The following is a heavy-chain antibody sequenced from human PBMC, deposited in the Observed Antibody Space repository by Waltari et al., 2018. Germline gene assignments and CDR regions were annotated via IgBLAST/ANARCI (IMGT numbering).Heavy chain of an antibody. V-gene: IGHV3-23*01. CDR1: GFTFSSYA. D-gene: IGHD1-26*01. J-gene: IGHJ4*02. CDR3: AKVWAGIVGATGY. Sequence: EVQLLESGGGLVQPGGSLRLSCAASGFTFSSYAMSWCRQAPGKGLEWVSAISGSGGSTYYADSVKGRFTISRDNSKNTLYLQMNSLRAEDTAVYYCAKVWAGIVGATGYWGQGTLVTVSS. CDR2: ISGSGGST.